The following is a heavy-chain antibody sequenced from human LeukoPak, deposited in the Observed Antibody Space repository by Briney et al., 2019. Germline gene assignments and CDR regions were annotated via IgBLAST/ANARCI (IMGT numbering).Heavy chain of an antibody. CDR2: ITTHTTI. J-gene: IGHJ5*02. V-gene: IGHV3-11*01. CDR3: ARGPAGYGDYVAWFDP. Sequence: GGSLRLSCAASGFPFSDYSMSWIRQAPGKGLEWVSYITTHTTISYADPVKGRFTISRDNAKTSLYRQMTSLRAEDTAVYYCARGPAGYGDYVAWFDPWGQGTLVTVSS. D-gene: IGHD4-17*01. CDR1: GFPFSDYS.